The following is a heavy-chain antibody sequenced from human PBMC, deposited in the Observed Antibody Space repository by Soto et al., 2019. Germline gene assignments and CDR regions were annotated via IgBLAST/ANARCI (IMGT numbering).Heavy chain of an antibody. CDR2: ITGTGGST. V-gene: IGHV3-23*01. J-gene: IGHJ5*02. CDR1: GFSFSDYA. D-gene: IGHD3-16*02. CDR3: AKGLGGVLAPPDL. Sequence: PGGSLRLSCAASGSASGFSFSDYAMTWVRQAPGKGLEWISAITGTGGSTYYADSVKGRFTISRDNSESKVYLQMDRMRADDSAIYHCAKGLGGVLAPPDLWGQGTRVTVSS.